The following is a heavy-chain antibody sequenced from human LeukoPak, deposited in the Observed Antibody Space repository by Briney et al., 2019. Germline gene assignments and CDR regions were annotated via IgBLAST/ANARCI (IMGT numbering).Heavy chain of an antibody. CDR2: ISLDRSTE. V-gene: IGHV3-30-3*01. J-gene: IGHJ5*02. Sequence: GRSLRLSCVASGFSLSNFQMYWVRQAPGKGLEWVSIISLDRSTEFYADSVKGRFTISRDTASNTTHLEMNNLRIEDTAVYYCMRDYMGWFDPWGQGSLVTVSS. CDR3: MRDYMGWFDP. CDR1: GFSLSNFQ. D-gene: IGHD3-10*01.